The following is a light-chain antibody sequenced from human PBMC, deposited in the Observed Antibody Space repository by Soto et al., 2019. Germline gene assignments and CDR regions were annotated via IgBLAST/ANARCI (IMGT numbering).Light chain of an antibody. CDR2: DVS. J-gene: IGLJ1*01. V-gene: IGLV2-14*01. Sequence: QSVLTQPASVSGSPGQSITISCTGTSSDVGGYNYVSWYQHHPGKAPKLMIYDVSSRPSGVSNRFSGSKSANTASLTISGLQAEDEADYFCSSHTSRATYVFGTGTKVTVL. CDR3: SSHTSRATYV. CDR1: SSDVGGYNY.